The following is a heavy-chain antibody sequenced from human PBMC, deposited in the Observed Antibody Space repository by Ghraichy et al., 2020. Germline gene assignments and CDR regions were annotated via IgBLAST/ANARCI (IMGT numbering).Heavy chain of an antibody. CDR3: ARHAGGATIFDY. CDR1: GGSFSGYY. Sequence: SETLSLTCAVYGGSFSGYYWSWIRQPPGKGLEWIGEINHSGSTNYNPSLKSRVTISVDTSKNQFSLKLSSVTAADTAVYYCARHAGGATIFDYWGQGTLVTVSS. V-gene: IGHV4-34*01. CDR2: INHSGST. J-gene: IGHJ4*02. D-gene: IGHD1-26*01.